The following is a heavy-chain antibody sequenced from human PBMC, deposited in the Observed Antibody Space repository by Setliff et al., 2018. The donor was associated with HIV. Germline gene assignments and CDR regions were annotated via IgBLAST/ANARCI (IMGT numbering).Heavy chain of an antibody. CDR3: ARDQTGVAAAAFGGGSACSDEGFDI. CDR2: IIPMYNIP. CDR1: GGTLSNYV. V-gene: IGHV1-69*13. Sequence: GASVKVSCKTSGGTLSNYVITWVRQAPGQGLEWMGMIIPMYNIPAYAQKFQGRVTFTADESTSTAYMELSSLSSEDTAVYYCARDQTGVAAAAFGGGSACSDEGFDIWGQGTMVTVSS. D-gene: IGHD6-13*01. J-gene: IGHJ3*02.